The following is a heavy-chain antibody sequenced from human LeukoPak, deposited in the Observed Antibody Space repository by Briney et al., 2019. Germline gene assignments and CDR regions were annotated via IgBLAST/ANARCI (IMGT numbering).Heavy chain of an antibody. CDR1: GFTFSSYW. Sequence: GGSLRLSCAASGFTFSSYWMHWVRQAPGKGPVWVSRINSDGSTTSYADSVMGRFTISRDNAKNTLYLQMNSLRAEDTAVYYCARVIYSGWEGELSDWGQGTLVTVSS. V-gene: IGHV3-74*01. J-gene: IGHJ4*02. CDR3: ARVIYSGWEGELSD. D-gene: IGHD6-19*01. CDR2: INSDGSTT.